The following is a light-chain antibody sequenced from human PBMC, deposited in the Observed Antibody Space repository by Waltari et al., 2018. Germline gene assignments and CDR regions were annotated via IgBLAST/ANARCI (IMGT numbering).Light chain of an antibody. CDR3: SSYTSSSTPVV. Sequence: QSALTQPASVSGSPGQSITISCTGTSSAVGGYNLVSWYQQHPGKAPKLMIYDVSNRPSGVSNRFSGSKSGNTASLTISGLQAEDEADYYCSSYTSSSTPVVFGGGTKLTVL. V-gene: IGLV2-14*03. CDR2: DVS. CDR1: SSAVGGYNL. J-gene: IGLJ2*01.